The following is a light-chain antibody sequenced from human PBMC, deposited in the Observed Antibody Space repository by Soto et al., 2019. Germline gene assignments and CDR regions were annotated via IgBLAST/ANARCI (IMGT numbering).Light chain of an antibody. CDR2: AAS. Sequence: DIHMAHAPSSLSSSFVDRVTITCRTSQSIDNYLNWYHQKPGKAPKLLMYAASTLQSGVPSRFSGSGSETDFTLTISSLQPEDLATYYCQQSYTTLFTFGPGTKVDNK. CDR1: QSIDNY. J-gene: IGKJ3*01. CDR3: QQSYTTLFT. V-gene: IGKV1-39*01.